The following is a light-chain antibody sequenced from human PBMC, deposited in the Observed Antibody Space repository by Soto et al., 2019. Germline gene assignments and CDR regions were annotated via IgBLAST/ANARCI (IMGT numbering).Light chain of an antibody. CDR2: DAS. V-gene: IGKV1-33*01. CDR3: QQYDRLFT. J-gene: IGKJ3*01. Sequence: DIQRTQSPSSLSASVGDRVTITCQASQDISNYLNWFQHKPGKAPRLLIYDASKLETGVPSRFSGSGSGTHFTFTISSLQPEDIATYYCQQYDRLFTFGPGTSVDIK. CDR1: QDISNY.